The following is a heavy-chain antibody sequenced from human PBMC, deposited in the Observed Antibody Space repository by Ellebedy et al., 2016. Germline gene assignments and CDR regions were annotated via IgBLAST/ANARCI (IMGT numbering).Heavy chain of an antibody. CDR2: VSHSGSN. D-gene: IGHD1-1*01. CDR3: ARARDNGNLI. CDR1: GDSVTSSPNW. J-gene: IGHJ4*02. Sequence: SETLSLTCGVSGDSVTSSPNWWSWVRQPPGKGLEWIGEVSHSGSNTYHPSLKSRITISLAESKNQFSLWLTSVTAADTAVYDCARARDNGNLIWGQGILVTVSS. V-gene: IGHV4-4*02.